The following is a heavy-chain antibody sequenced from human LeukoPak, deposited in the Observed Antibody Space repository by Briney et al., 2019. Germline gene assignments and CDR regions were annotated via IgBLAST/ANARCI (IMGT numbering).Heavy chain of an antibody. Sequence: PSETLSLTCTVSGGSISSYYWSWIRQPPGKGLEWIGYIYYSGSTNYNPSLKSRVTISVDTSKNQFSLKLSSVTAADTAVYYCARLLSAYYDSSVDWGQGTLVTVSS. J-gene: IGHJ4*02. CDR2: IYYSGST. D-gene: IGHD3-22*01. CDR3: ARLLSAYYDSSVD. V-gene: IGHV4-59*08. CDR1: GGSISSYY.